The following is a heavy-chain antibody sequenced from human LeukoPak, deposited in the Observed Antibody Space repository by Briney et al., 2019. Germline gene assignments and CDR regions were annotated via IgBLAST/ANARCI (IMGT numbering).Heavy chain of an antibody. CDR2: ISYDGSNK. J-gene: IGHJ4*02. CDR3: ARDVRYYGSGTYYNVDYFDY. CDR1: GFTSSSYA. D-gene: IGHD3-10*01. V-gene: IGHV3-30*04. Sequence: GGSLRLSCAASGFTSSSYAMHWVRQAPGKGLEWVAVISYDGSNKYYADSVKGRFTISRDNSQNTLYLQMNSLRAEDTAVYYCARDVRYYGSGTYYNVDYFDYWGQGTLVTVSS.